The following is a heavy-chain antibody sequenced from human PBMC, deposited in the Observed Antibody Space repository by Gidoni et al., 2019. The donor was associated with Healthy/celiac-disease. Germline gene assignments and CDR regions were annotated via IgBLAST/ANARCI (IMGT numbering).Heavy chain of an antibody. CDR2: ISSNGGST. CDR3: ARDTAVARLDY. D-gene: IGHD6-19*01. J-gene: IGHJ4*02. V-gene: IGHV3-64*01. CDR1: GFTFSSYA. Sequence: EVQLVESGGGLVQPGGSLRLSCAASGFTFSSYAMHWVRQAPGKGLEYVSAISSNGGSTYYANSVKGRFTISRDNSKNTLYLQMGSLRAEDMAVYYCARDTAVARLDYWGQGTLVTVSS.